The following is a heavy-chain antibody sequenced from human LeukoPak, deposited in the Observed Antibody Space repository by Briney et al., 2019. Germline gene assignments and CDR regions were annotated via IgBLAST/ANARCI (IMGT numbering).Heavy chain of an antibody. D-gene: IGHD3-22*01. J-gene: IGHJ5*02. CDR1: GFTFSSYS. CDR3: ARDTDYYDSSGYLGNWFDP. CDR2: ISSSSSNI. V-gene: IGHV3-48*01. Sequence: GGSLRLSCAASGFTFSSYSMNWVRQAPGKGLEWVSYISSSSSNIYYADSVKGRFTISRDNAKNSLYLQMNSLRAEDTAVYYCARDTDYYDSSGYLGNWFDPWGQGTLVTVSS.